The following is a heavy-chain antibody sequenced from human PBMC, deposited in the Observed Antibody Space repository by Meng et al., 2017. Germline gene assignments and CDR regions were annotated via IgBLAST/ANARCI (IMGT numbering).Heavy chain of an antibody. CDR3: ARVRGYYGSGSYYSKREAFDY. J-gene: IGHJ4*02. CDR1: GYWFTRCD. V-gene: IGHV1-8*03. D-gene: IGHD3-10*01. CDR2: VNPNSGNT. Sequence: SVTVSCQPSGYWFTRCDIHWLRQATGRGREGMGWVNPNSGNTGNEQKVQGRVTITRKTSISIAYMELSSMRSEDTAVYYGARVRGYYGSGSYYSKREAFDYWGQGTLVTVSS.